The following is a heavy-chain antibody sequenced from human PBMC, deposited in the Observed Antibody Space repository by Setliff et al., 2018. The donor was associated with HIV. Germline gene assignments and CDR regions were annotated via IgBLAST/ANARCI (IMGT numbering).Heavy chain of an antibody. J-gene: IGHJ6*02. D-gene: IGHD3-3*01. Sequence: SETLSLTCAVSGYSISSGYYWGWIRQPPGKGLEWIGSIYHSGSTYYNPSLKSRVTITVDTSKNQFSLKLSSVTAADTAVYYCARHSGGSFYNFWSGDYYYYGMDVWGQGTTVTVSS. CDR2: IYHSGST. CDR1: GYSISSGYY. V-gene: IGHV4-38-2*01. CDR3: ARHSGGSFYNFWSGDYYYYGMDV.